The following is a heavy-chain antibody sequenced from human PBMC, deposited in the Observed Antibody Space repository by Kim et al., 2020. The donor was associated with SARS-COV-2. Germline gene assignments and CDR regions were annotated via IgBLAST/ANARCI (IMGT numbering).Heavy chain of an antibody. CDR1: GFTFSEYE. J-gene: IGHJ4*02. CDR2: ISSSGKTT. Sequence: GGSLRLSCAASGFTFSEYEMTWVRQAPGKGPEWVSYISSSGKTTYYADSVKGRFTISRDNAKNSLYLQMNSLRAEDTAFYYCAREEYTAYQCWDYWGQGALVTVSS. V-gene: IGHV3-48*03. D-gene: IGHD5-12*01. CDR3: AREEYTAYQCWDY.